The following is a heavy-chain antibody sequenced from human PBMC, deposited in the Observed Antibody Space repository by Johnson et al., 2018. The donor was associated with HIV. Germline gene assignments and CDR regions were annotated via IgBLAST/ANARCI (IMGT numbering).Heavy chain of an antibody. CDR1: GFTFNNYG. V-gene: IGHV3-30*03. J-gene: IGHJ3*02. Sequence: QVQLVESGGGVVQPERSLRLSCAASGFTFNNYGIHWVRQAPGKGLEWVAGISYDGSNKYYADSVKGRFTISRDNSKNTLYLQMNSLRAEDTAVYYCARALTGAAAGDDAFDIWGQGTMVTVSS. CDR2: ISYDGSNK. CDR3: ARALTGAAAGDDAFDI. D-gene: IGHD6-13*01.